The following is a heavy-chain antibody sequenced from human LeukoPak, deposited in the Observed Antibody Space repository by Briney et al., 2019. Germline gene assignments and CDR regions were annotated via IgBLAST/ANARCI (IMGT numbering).Heavy chain of an antibody. V-gene: IGHV3-73*01. CDR3: TRDRGTYNWLDP. J-gene: IGHJ5*02. CDR1: GFTLSDSA. CDR2: IDRPAKSYAT. D-gene: IGHD1-26*01. Sequence: PGGSLRLSCAASGFTLSDSAIHWLRQASGKGLEWVGLIDRPAKSYATAYGASVGGRFTISRDDSKNTAYLQMDSLKTEDTALYYCTRDRGTYNWLDPWGQGTLVTVSS.